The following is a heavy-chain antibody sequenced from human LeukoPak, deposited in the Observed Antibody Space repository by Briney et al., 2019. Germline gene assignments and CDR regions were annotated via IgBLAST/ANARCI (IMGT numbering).Heavy chain of an antibody. CDR1: GFTFRSYA. CDR3: AKCIAAAGMELYYYYYGMDV. J-gene: IGHJ6*02. D-gene: IGHD6-13*01. Sequence: GGSLRLSCAASGFTFRSYAMHWVRQAPGKGLEWVAVISYEGSNKYYADSVKGRFTISRDNSKNTLYLQMNSLRAEDTAVYYCAKCIAAAGMELYYYYYGMDVWGQGTTVTVSS. V-gene: IGHV3-30*18. CDR2: ISYEGSNK.